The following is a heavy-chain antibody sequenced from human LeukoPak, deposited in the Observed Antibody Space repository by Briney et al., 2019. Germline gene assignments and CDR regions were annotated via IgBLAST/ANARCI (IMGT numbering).Heavy chain of an antibody. Sequence: GGSLRLSCAASGFTFSNFAMSWVRQAPGKGLVWVSRINSDGSSTSYADSVKGRFTISRDNAKNTLYLQMNSLRAEDTAVYYCARVIAVAGDNWFDPWGQGTLVTVSS. CDR1: GFTFSNFA. CDR2: INSDGSST. J-gene: IGHJ5*02. CDR3: ARVIAVAGDNWFDP. D-gene: IGHD6-19*01. V-gene: IGHV3-74*01.